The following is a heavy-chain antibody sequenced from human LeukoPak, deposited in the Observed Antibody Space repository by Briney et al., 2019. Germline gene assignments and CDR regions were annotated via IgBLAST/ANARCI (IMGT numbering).Heavy chain of an antibody. CDR3: ARDWRGSYFPDF. D-gene: IGHD1-26*01. J-gene: IGHJ4*02. V-gene: IGHV1-2*02. CDR1: EYTFTGYY. Sequence: ASVKVSCKASEYTFTGYYIHWVRQAPGQGLEWMGWINPNSGDTNYAQKFQGRVTMTRDTSISTAYMELSRLTSDDTAIYYCARDWRGSYFPDFWGQGTLVTVSS. CDR2: INPNSGDT.